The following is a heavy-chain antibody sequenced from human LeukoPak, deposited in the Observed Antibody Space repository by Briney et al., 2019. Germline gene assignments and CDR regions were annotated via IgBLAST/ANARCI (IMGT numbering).Heavy chain of an antibody. CDR3: AREFEGQEAGAYGSGSYDVFDI. D-gene: IGHD3-10*01. Sequence: GGSLRLSCAASGFTFTDSYMSWIRQAPGKGLEWVSYITSSSTYTSYADSVKGRFTISRDNAKNTLYLRMNSLRAEDTAVYYCAREFEGQEAGAYGSGSYDVFDIWGQGTMVTVSS. CDR1: GFTFTDSY. CDR2: ITSSSTYT. V-gene: IGHV3-11*06. J-gene: IGHJ3*02.